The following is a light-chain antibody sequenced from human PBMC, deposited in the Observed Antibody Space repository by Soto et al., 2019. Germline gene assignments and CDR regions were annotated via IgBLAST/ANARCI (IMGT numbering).Light chain of an antibody. J-gene: IGLJ1*01. CDR1: SSDIGSYNY. Sequence: QSALTQPASVSGSPGQSITISCTGTSSDIGSYNYVAWYQQFPGKTPKLIIYEVRNRPSGVSFRFSGSKSGNTASLTISGLQAEDEADYYCGSYTSSSNYVFGTGTKVTVL. CDR3: GSYTSSSNYV. CDR2: EVR. V-gene: IGLV2-14*01.